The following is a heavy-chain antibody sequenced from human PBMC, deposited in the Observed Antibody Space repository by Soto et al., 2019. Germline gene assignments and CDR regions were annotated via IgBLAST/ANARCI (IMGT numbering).Heavy chain of an antibody. CDR3: AKLVAVAGTDDWFDP. D-gene: IGHD6-19*01. J-gene: IGHJ5*02. CDR2: ISYTGTT. V-gene: IGHV4-61*01. CDR1: GGSVSSGSYY. Sequence: QVQLQESGPGLVKPSENLSLTCTVSGGSVSSGSYYWTWIRQPPGKGLEWIGYISYTGTTNYNPSLKSRVTISVDTSKNQFSLRLSSVTPADTALYYCAKLVAVAGTDDWFDPWGQGTLVTVSS.